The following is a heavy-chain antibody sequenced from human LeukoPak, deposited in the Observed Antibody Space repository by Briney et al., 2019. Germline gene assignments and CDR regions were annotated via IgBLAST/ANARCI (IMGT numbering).Heavy chain of an antibody. J-gene: IGHJ4*02. CDR3: AKDIAYCPLQGRGCDS. D-gene: IGHD2-15*01. CDR2: ISWNSNSI. Sequence: PGGSLRLSCTASGFTLDDYAMHWVRQAPGKGLEWVSGISWNSNSIVYADSVKGRFTISRDNAKNSLYLQMNSLGAEDMAFYYCAKDIAYCPLQGRGCDSWRPGTLVTVSS. V-gene: IGHV3-9*03. CDR1: GFTLDDYA.